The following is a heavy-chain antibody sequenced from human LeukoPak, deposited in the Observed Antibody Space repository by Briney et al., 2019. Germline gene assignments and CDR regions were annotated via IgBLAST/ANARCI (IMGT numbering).Heavy chain of an antibody. CDR2: ISSSSSTI. J-gene: IGHJ4*02. CDR3: ARDRGGSYSAIDY. D-gene: IGHD1-26*01. CDR1: GFTFSSYS. Sequence: GGSLRLSCAASGFTFSSYSMNWVRQAPGKGLEWVSFISSSSSTIYYADSVEGRFTISRDNAKNSLYLQMNSLRAEDTAVYYCARDRGGSYSAIDYWGQGTLVTVSS. V-gene: IGHV3-48*04.